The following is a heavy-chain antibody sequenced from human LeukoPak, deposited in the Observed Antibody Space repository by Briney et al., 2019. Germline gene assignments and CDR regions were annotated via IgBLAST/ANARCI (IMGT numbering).Heavy chain of an antibody. CDR1: GYTLTELS. CDR3: GREQKGGLSGSLGGLFASYYTYYYMDV. J-gene: IGHJ6*03. CDR2: FDPEDGET. V-gene: IGHV1-24*01. Sequence: ASVKVSCKVSGYTLTELSMHWVRQAPGKGLEWMGGFDPEDGETIYAQKFQGRVTMTEDTSTDTAYMALSSLRSEATAVYFGGREQKGGLSGSLGGLFASYYTYYYMDVWGRGTTVTVSS. D-gene: IGHD3-16*01.